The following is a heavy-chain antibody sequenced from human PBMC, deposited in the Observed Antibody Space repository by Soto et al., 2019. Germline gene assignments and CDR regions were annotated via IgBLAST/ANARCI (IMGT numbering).Heavy chain of an antibody. V-gene: IGHV1-3*01. CDR2: INAGNGNT. CDR1: RYTFTTYA. D-gene: IGHD6-13*01. J-gene: IGHJ4*02. Sequence: ASVKVSCKASRYTFTTYAIHWVRQAPGQRLEWMGWINAGNGNTKYSQKFQGRVTITSDTSATTAYMELSGLTSEDTAVYYCARGASSSWPFDYWGQGTLVTVSS. CDR3: ARGASSSWPFDY.